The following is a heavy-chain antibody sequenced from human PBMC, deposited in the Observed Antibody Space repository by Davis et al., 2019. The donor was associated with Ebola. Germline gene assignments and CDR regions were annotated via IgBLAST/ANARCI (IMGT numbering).Heavy chain of an antibody. V-gene: IGHV1-69*06. CDR1: GYSFTDFY. Sequence: SVKVSCKASGYSFTDFYIHWVRQAPGQGLEWMGGIIPMFETTNYAQNFQGRVTITADKSTKTAYMELSSLTSGDTAVYYCAREEYYASGSYSWFDPWGQGTLVSVSS. CDR2: IIPMFETT. CDR3: AREEYYASGSYSWFDP. D-gene: IGHD3-10*01. J-gene: IGHJ5*02.